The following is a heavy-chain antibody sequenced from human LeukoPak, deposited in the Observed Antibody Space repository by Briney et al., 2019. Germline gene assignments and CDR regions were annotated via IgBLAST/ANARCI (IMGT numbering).Heavy chain of an antibody. J-gene: IGHJ4*02. V-gene: IGHV3-23*01. D-gene: IGHD3-22*01. CDR2: LSGSGGNT. Sequence: PGGSLRLSCAASGFTFSSYGMHWVRQAPGKGLEWVSTLSGSGGNTYYADSVKGRVTISRDNSKNTLYLQMNSLRAEDTAVYHCAKGSYYYDSADYFDYWGQGTLVTVSS. CDR1: GFTFSSYG. CDR3: AKGSYYYDSADYFDY.